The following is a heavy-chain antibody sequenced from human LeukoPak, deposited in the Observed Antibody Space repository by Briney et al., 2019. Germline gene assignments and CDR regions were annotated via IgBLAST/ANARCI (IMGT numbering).Heavy chain of an antibody. Sequence: GGSLRLSCAASGFTFDDYGMSRVRQPPGKGLEWVSGINWNGGSTGYADSVKGRFTISRDNAKNSLYLQMNSLRAEDTALYYCARDLVAVAGTLRFDPWGQGTLVTVSS. V-gene: IGHV3-20*04. CDR3: ARDLVAVAGTLRFDP. CDR2: INWNGGST. J-gene: IGHJ5*02. CDR1: GFTFDDYG. D-gene: IGHD6-19*01.